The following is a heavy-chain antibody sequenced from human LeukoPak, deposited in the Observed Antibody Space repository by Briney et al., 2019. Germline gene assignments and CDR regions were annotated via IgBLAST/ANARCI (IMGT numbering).Heavy chain of an antibody. V-gene: IGHV3-53*01. CDR2: IDIRGDT. J-gene: IGHJ4*02. D-gene: IGHD5-18*01. Sequence: PGGSLRLSCAASGLTVSNNDVSWVRQAPGKGLGWVSVIDIRGDTYYAETVKGRFTISRDKSKNTVSLQMDSLRAEDTAVYFCARRTGYGYGLDCWGQGTLVTVSS. CDR3: ARRTGYGYGLDC. CDR1: GLTVSNND.